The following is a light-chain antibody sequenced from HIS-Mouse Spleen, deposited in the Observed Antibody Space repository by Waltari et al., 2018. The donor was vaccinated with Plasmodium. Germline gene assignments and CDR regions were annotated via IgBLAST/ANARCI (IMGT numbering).Light chain of an antibody. CDR2: AAS. V-gene: IGKV1-39*01. CDR1: QSIRTY. Sequence: DIQMTQSPSSLSASVGDRVTITCRASQSIRTYLNWYQQKPGKAPKLLSYAASSLQSGVPSRFSGSGCGTDCTLTISSLKPENFATYYCQQSYSTWTFGQGPKVDIK. CDR3: QQSYSTWT. J-gene: IGKJ1*01.